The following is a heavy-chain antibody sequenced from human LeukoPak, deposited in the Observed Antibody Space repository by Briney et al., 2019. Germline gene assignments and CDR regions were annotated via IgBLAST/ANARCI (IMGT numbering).Heavy chain of an antibody. D-gene: IGHD6-19*01. J-gene: IGHJ4*02. V-gene: IGHV3-23*01. Sequence: KAGGSLRLSCAASGFTFSNYAMSWVRQAPGKGLEWVSAISGSGGNTYYADSVKGRFTISRDNSRSTLYLTMNSRRAEDTAVYYCVSSSSGWYRFQYWGQGTLVTVSS. CDR1: GFTFSNYA. CDR2: ISGSGGNT. CDR3: VSSSSGWYRFQY.